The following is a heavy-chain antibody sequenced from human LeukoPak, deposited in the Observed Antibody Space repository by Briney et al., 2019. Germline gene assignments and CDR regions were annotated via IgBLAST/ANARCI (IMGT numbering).Heavy chain of an antibody. CDR3: AVIDY. J-gene: IGHJ4*02. Sequence: PGGSLRLSCAASGFTVSTNYMRWGRQAPGKGLDLVSVLHSDGSTYYADSVKGRCTVSRDNSKNTLYLQMNSLRAEDTAVYYSAVIDYWGQGTLVTVSS. CDR2: LHSDGST. V-gene: IGHV3-53*01. CDR1: GFTVSTNY.